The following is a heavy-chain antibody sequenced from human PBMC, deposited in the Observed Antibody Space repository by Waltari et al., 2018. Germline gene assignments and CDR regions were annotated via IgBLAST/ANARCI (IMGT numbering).Heavy chain of an antibody. CDR2: ISGSGGST. CDR1: GFTFSSYA. Sequence: EVQLLESGGGLVQPGGSLRLSCAASGFTFSSYAMSWVRQAPGKGLEWVSAISGSGGSTYYADSVKGRFTISRDNSKNTLYLQMNSLRAEDTAVYYCAKVLHPEYGSSRGYYYYGMDVWGQGTTVTVSS. CDR3: AKVLHPEYGSSRGYYYYGMDV. J-gene: IGHJ6*02. D-gene: IGHD6-6*01. V-gene: IGHV3-23*01.